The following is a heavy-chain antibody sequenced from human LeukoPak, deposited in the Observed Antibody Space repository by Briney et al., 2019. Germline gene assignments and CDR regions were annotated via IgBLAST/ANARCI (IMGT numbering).Heavy chain of an antibody. CDR3: ARDPTTVTTIFDS. D-gene: IGHD4-17*01. Sequence: SETLSLTCTVSGGSISSYYWSWIRQPAGKGLEWIGRIYPGESIYASENTNYNPSLKSRVSMSGDTSKNLVSLKLRSVTAADTAVYYCARDPTTVTTIFDSWGQGTLVTVSS. CDR1: GGSISSYY. J-gene: IGHJ4*02. V-gene: IGHV4-4*07. CDR2: IYPGESIYASENT.